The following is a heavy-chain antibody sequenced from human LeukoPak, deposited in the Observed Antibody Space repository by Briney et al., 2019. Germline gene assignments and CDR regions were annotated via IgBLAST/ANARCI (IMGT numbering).Heavy chain of an antibody. V-gene: IGHV4-34*01. CDR3: ARGLRGAPVRSFDI. CDR2: TNHSGST. CDR1: GGSFSGYY. J-gene: IGHJ3*02. Sequence: PSETLSLTCAVYGGSFSGYYWSWIRQPPGKGLEWIGETNHSGSTNYNPSLKSRVTISVDTSKNQFSLKLSSVTAADTAVYYCARGLRGAPVRSFDIWGQGTMVTVSS.